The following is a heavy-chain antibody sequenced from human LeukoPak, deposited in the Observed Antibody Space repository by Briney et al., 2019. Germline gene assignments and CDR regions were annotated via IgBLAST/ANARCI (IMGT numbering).Heavy chain of an antibody. CDR2: ISAYNGNT. CDR1: GYTFTSYG. V-gene: IGHV1-18*01. D-gene: IGHD1-26*01. J-gene: IGHJ4*02. CDR3: ARDKSNGIGIVY. Sequence: ASVKVSCKASGYTFTSYGISWVRQAPGQGLEWMGWISAYNGNTNYAQKLQGRVTMTTDTSTSTAYMDLSSLRSDDTALYYCARDKSNGIGIVYWGQGTPVTVSS.